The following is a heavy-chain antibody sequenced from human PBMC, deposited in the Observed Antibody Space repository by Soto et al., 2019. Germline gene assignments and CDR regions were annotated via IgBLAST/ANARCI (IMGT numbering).Heavy chain of an antibody. V-gene: IGHV3-9*01. D-gene: IGHD3-9*01. CDR1: GFTFDDYA. CDR2: ISWNSGSI. Sequence: HPGGSLRLSCAASGFTFDDYAMHWVRQAPGKGLEWVSGISWNSGSIGYADSVKGRFTISRDNAKKSLYLQMNSLRAEDTALYYCASGRGYDILTGYYPYFDYWGQGT. CDR3: ASGRGYDILTGYYPYFDY. J-gene: IGHJ4*02.